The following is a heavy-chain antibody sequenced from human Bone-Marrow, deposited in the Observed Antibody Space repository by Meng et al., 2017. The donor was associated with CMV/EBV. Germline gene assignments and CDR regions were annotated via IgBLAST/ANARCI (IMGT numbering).Heavy chain of an antibody. V-gene: IGHV4-39*01. CDR2: IYYSGST. Sequence: GSLRLSCTVSGGSISSSSYYWGWIRQPPGKGLEWIGSIYYSGSTYYNPSLKSRVTISVDTSKNQFSLKLSSVTAADTAVYYCARPYCSSTSCYGQNWFDPWGQGTLVTVSS. CDR3: ARPYCSSTSCYGQNWFDP. J-gene: IGHJ5*02. CDR1: GGSISSSSYY. D-gene: IGHD2-2*01.